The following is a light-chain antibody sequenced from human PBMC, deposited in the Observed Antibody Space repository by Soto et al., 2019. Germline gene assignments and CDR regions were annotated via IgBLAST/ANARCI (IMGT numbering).Light chain of an antibody. CDR2: GAF. Sequence: EIVLTQSPGPLSLSPGERATLSCRSSQTINSRFLAWYQQKPGQAPGLLIYGAFNRATGIPDRFSGSVSGTDFTLTISSLEPEDFAVYYCQQYGSSPPVYTFGQGTKLEIK. CDR1: QTINSRF. V-gene: IGKV3-20*01. J-gene: IGKJ2*01. CDR3: QQYGSSPPVYT.